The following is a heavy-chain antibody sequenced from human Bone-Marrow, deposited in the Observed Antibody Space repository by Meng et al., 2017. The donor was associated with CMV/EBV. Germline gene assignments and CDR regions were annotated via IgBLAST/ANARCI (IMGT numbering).Heavy chain of an antibody. D-gene: IGHD4-17*01. CDR1: GGSISSSSYY. CDR3: ARLSYGEHYYYGMDV. CDR2: IYYSGST. J-gene: IGHJ6*02. V-gene: IGHV4-61*05. Sequence: SETLSLTCTLSGGSISSSSYYWGWIRQPPGKGLEWIGYIYYSGSTNYNPSLKSRVTITVDTSKNQFSLKLSSVTAADTAVYYCARLSYGEHYYYGMDVWGQGTTVTVSS.